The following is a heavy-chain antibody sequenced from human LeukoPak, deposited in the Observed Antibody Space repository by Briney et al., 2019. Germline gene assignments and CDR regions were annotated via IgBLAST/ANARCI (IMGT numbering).Heavy chain of an antibody. J-gene: IGHJ4*02. CDR3: AKSGGYYDSSDYYEEIGY. CDR1: GFTFSNCG. D-gene: IGHD3-22*01. V-gene: IGHV3-23*01. Sequence: GGTLRLSCAASGFTFSNCGMSWVRQAPGKGLEWVSAISGSGGSTYYADSVKGRSTISRDNSKNTLYLQMNSLRDEDTAIYYCAKSGGYYDSSDYYEEIGYWGQGTLVTVSS. CDR2: ISGSGGST.